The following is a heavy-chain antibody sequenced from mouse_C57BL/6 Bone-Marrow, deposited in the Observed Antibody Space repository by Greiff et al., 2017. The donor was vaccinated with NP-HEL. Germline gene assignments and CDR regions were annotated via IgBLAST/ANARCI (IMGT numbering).Heavy chain of an antibody. Sequence: EVMLVESGGGLVQPKGSLKLSCAASGFSFNTYAMNWVRQAPGKGLEWVARIRSKSNNYATYYADSVKDRFTISRDDSESMLYLQMNNLKTEDTAMYYCVTSLREDYAMDYWGQGTSVTVSS. CDR3: VTSLREDYAMDY. J-gene: IGHJ4*01. D-gene: IGHD2-12*01. CDR1: GFSFNTYA. CDR2: IRSKSNNYAT. V-gene: IGHV10-1*01.